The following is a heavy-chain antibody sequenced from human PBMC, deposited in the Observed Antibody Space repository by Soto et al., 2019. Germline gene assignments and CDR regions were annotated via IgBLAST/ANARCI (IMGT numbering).Heavy chain of an antibody. CDR2: ISYDGSNK. Sequence: QVQLVESGGGVVQPGRSLRLSCAASGFTFSSYTMHWVRQAPGKGLEWVAVISYDGSNKYYADSVKGRFTISRDNSKNTLYLQMNSLRAEDTAVYYCARDQVRGVIITYYFDYWGQGTPVTVSS. CDR3: ARDQVRGVIITYYFDY. D-gene: IGHD3-10*01. CDR1: GFTFSSYT. V-gene: IGHV3-30-3*01. J-gene: IGHJ4*02.